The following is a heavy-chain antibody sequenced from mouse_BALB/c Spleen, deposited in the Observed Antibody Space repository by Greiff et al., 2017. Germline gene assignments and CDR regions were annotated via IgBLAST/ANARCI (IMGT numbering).Heavy chain of an antibody. CDR2: IDPENGDT. J-gene: IGHJ3*01. CDR3: RLTWFAY. Sequence: EVQLQQSGAELVRPGASVKLSCTASGFNITDYYMHWVKQRPEQGLEWIGWIDPENGDTEYAPKFQSKATMTADTSSNTAYLQLSSLTSEDTAVYYCRLTWFAYWGQGTLVTVSA. V-gene: IGHV14-4*02. CDR1: GFNITDYY.